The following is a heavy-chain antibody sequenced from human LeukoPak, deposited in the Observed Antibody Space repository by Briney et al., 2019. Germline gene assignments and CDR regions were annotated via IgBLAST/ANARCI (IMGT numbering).Heavy chain of an antibody. Sequence: GGSLRLSCAASGFTFSSYAMSWVRQAPGKGLEWVSAISGSGGSTYYADSVKGRFTISRDNSKNTLYLQMNSLRAEDTAVYYLAKVPPGGYCCYDSGGGVAYYYHHYGMDVWGQGITVTVSS. D-gene: IGHD5-12*01. CDR2: ISGSGGST. J-gene: IGHJ6*02. CDR1: GFTFSSYA. CDR3: AKVPPGGYCCYDSGGGVAYYYHHYGMDV. V-gene: IGHV3-23*01.